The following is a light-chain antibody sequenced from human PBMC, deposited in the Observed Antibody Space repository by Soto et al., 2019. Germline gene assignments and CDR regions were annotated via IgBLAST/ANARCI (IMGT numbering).Light chain of an antibody. CDR2: VAS. CDR3: QQCFSLPQP. V-gene: IGKV1-39*01. J-gene: IGKJ4*01. Sequence: SSLSASVGDSVSITCRASQSINIYLSWYQQKPGKAPKLLINVASTLQGGVPSRFSGSGSGTDFTLAISSLQPEDSATYYCQQCFSLPQPFGGRT. CDR1: QSINIY.